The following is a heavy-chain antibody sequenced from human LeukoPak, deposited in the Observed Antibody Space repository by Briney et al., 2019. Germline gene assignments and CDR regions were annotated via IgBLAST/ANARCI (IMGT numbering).Heavy chain of an antibody. J-gene: IGHJ4*02. Sequence: SETLSLTCAVYGGSFSGYYWSWIRQPPGKGLEWIGEINHSGSTNYNPSLKSRVTISVDTSENQFSLKLSSVTAADTAVYYCASNVDTAMGTDYWGQGTLVTVSS. CDR3: ASNVDTAMGTDY. V-gene: IGHV4-34*01. D-gene: IGHD5-18*01. CDR1: GGSFSGYY. CDR2: INHSGST.